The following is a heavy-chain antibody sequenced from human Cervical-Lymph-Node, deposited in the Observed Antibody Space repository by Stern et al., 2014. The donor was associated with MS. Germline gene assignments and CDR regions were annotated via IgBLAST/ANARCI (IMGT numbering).Heavy chain of an antibody. J-gene: IGHJ4*02. CDR2: IYPNSGDT. D-gene: IGHD4-11*01. Sequence: VQLVESGAEVKKPGASVKVSCKASGYTFTDYYFHWLRQAPGQGLEWMGRIYPNSGDTINPQKFQGRVIMTRDTSISTVYMELNNLRLDDTAVYYCARGLGVTAFDFWGQGTLVTVSS. V-gene: IGHV1-2*06. CDR3: ARGLGVTAFDF. CDR1: GYTFTDYY.